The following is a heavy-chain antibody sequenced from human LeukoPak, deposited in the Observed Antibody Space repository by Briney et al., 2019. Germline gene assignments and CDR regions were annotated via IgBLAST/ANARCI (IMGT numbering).Heavy chain of an antibody. CDR2: TYYRSKWYS. D-gene: IGHD5-12*01. Sequence: SLTLSLTCAISGDSVSSNSAAWNWIRQSPSRGLEWLGRTYYRSKWYSDYAVSVKSRITINPDTSKNQFSLQLNSVTPEDTAVYYCARVATILDWFGPWGQGTLVTVSS. J-gene: IGHJ5*02. V-gene: IGHV6-1*01. CDR3: ARVATILDWFGP. CDR1: GDSVSSNSAA.